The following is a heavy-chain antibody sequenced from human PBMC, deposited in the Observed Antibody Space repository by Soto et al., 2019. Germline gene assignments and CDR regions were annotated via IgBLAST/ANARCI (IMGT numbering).Heavy chain of an antibody. J-gene: IGHJ4*02. CDR3: EKDSSPGGYFDS. Sequence: QVQLVESGGGVVHPGRSLRLSCAVSGFTFRNFGMHWVRQAPGKGLEWVAVISYDGSEKYYAESVKGRFTVFRDNYKNTLSLQMNSLRSDDTAVYYCEKDSSPGGYFDSWGQGTLVTVSS. CDR2: ISYDGSEK. D-gene: IGHD2-15*01. V-gene: IGHV3-30*18. CDR1: GFTFRNFG.